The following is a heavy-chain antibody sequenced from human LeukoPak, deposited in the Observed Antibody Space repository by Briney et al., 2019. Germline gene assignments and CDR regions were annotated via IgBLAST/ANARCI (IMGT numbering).Heavy chain of an antibody. CDR2: ISYDGSNK. D-gene: IGHD1-7*01. Sequence: PGRSLRLSCAASGFTFSSYGMHWVRQAPGKGLEWVAVISYDGSNKYYADSVKGRFTISRDNSKNTLYLQMNSLRAEDTAVYYCARDWKNWNSPLDYWGQGTLVTVSS. CDR3: ARDWKNWNSPLDY. CDR1: GFTFSSYG. V-gene: IGHV3-30*03. J-gene: IGHJ4*02.